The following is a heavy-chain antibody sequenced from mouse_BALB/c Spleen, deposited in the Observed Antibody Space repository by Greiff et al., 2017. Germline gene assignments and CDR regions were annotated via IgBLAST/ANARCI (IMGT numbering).Heavy chain of an antibody. CDR1: GYTLTSYG. J-gene: IGHJ3*01. Sequence: VQLQESGPELAKPGAAVTMSCTASGYTLTSYGMHWVKQRPGQGLEWIGYINPSTGYTEYNQKFTDKATLTTDKASSTAYMQLSSLTAEDSAVYYCARGKALAYWGQGTLVTVSA. V-gene: IGHV1-4*01. CDR3: ARGKALAY. D-gene: IGHD2-1*01. CDR2: INPSTGYT.